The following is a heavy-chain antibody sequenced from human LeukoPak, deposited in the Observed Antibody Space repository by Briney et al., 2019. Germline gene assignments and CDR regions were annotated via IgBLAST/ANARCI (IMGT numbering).Heavy chain of an antibody. J-gene: IGHJ5*02. D-gene: IGHD5-18*01. CDR1: GGSISSYY. Sequence: SETQSLTCTVSGGSISSYYWSWIRQPPGKGLEWIGYIYYSGSTNYNPSLKSRVTISVDTSKNQFSLKLSSVTAADTAVYYCANTAFGWFDPWGQGTLVTVSS. CDR3: ANTAFGWFDP. CDR2: IYYSGST. V-gene: IGHV4-59*01.